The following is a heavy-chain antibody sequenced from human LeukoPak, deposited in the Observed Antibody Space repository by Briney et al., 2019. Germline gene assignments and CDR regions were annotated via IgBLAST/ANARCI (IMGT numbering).Heavy chain of an antibody. Sequence: SETLSLTCTVSGGSISSYYWSWIRQPPGKGLEWIGYIYYSGSTNYNPSLKSRVTISVDTSKNQFSLKQSSVTAADTAVYYCARGRVGSSWVNFDYWGQGTLVTVSS. CDR2: IYYSGST. J-gene: IGHJ4*02. D-gene: IGHD6-13*01. CDR3: ARGRVGSSWVNFDY. CDR1: GGSISSYY. V-gene: IGHV4-59*01.